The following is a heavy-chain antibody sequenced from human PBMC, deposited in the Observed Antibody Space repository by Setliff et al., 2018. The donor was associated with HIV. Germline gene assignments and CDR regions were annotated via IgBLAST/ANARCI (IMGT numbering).Heavy chain of an antibody. CDR3: ARAKTIGVSAVFFDP. J-gene: IGHJ5*02. D-gene: IGHD3-3*01. CDR1: GGSMNSDSYS. V-gene: IGHV4-61*09. CDR2: IYVGGSV. Sequence: NPSETLSLTCTVSGGSMNSDSYSWTWLRQPAGKGPELIGHIYVGGSVIYNPSLASRVTISMVPSKNQFSLDLSSVTAADTAKYYCARAKTIGVSAVFFDPWGQGRPVTVPS.